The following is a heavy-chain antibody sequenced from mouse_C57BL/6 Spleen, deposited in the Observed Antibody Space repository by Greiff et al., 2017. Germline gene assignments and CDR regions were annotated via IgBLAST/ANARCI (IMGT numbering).Heavy chain of an antibody. V-gene: IGHV1-50*01. CDR2: IDPSDSYT. CDR1: GYTFTSYW. Sequence: QVQLQQPGAELVKPGASVKLSCKASGYTFTSYWMQWVKQRPGQGLEWIGEIDPSDSYTNYNQKFKGKATLTVDTASSTAYMQLSSLTSEDSAVYYCARKGGICDGYYWGQGTTLTVSS. CDR3: ARKGGICDGYY. D-gene: IGHD2-3*01. J-gene: IGHJ2*01.